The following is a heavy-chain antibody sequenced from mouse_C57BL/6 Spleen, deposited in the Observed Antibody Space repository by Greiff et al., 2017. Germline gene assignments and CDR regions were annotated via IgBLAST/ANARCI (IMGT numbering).Heavy chain of an antibody. CDR1: GFSLTSYG. CDR3: ARSSNYYLYAMDY. J-gene: IGHJ4*01. D-gene: IGHD2-5*01. V-gene: IGHV2-2*01. CDR2: IWSGGST. Sequence: QVQLKESGPGLVQPSQSLSITCTVSGFSLTSYGVHWVRQSPGKGLEWLGVIWSGGSTDYNAAFISRLSISKDNSKSQVFFKMNSLQADDTAIYYCARSSNYYLYAMDYWGQGTSGTVSS.